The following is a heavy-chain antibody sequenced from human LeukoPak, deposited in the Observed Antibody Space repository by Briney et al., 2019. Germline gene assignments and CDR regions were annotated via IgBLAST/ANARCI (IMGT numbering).Heavy chain of an antibody. CDR1: GFTFSSYA. D-gene: IGHD3-22*01. CDR3: ARVPGYDSSGYFDY. V-gene: IGHV3-23*01. Sequence: PGGSLRLSCAASGFTFSSYAMSWVRQAPGKGLEWVSAISGSGGSTYYADSVKGRFTISRDNSKNTLYLQMNSLRAGDTAVYYCARVPGYDSSGYFDYWGQGTLVTVSS. J-gene: IGHJ4*02. CDR2: ISGSGGST.